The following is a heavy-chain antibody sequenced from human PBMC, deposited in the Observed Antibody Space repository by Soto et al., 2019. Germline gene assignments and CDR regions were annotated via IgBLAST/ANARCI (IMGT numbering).Heavy chain of an antibody. CDR1: GGSISSGGYY. J-gene: IGHJ4*02. Sequence: QVQLQESGPGLVKPSQTLSLTCTVSGGSISSGGYYWSWIRQHPGKGLEWIGYIYYSGSTYYNPSLRSGVTIAVDTSKNQSSLKRSAVAAAATVVYYAARTPGYWRQVTLVTVAS. CDR3: ARTPGY. V-gene: IGHV4-31*03. CDR2: IYYSGST.